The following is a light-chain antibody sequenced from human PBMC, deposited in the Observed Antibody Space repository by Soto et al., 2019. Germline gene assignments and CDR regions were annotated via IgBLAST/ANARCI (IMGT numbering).Light chain of an antibody. J-gene: IGKJ2*01. CDR1: RSIGSS. CDR3: QQSYRTPYT. V-gene: IGKV1-39*01. Sequence: DRVTITCRASRSIGSSLSWHQQEAGKAPKLLIYSASTLQGGVPSRFRGSGSGTDFTLTISSPQPEDFATYHGQQSYRTPYTFGQGTKLEIK. CDR2: SAS.